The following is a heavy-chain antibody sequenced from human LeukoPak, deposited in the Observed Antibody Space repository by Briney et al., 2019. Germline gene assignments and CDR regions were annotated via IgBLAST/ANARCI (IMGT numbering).Heavy chain of an antibody. V-gene: IGHV3-23*01. CDR3: ARDLEIAAAGFDC. D-gene: IGHD6-13*01. J-gene: IGHJ4*02. Sequence: GGSLRLSCAASGFTFSSYAMSWVRQAPGKGLEWVSAISGSGGSTYYADSVKGRFTISRDNAKNSLYLQMNSLRAEDTAVYYCARDLEIAAAGFDCWGQGTLVTVSS. CDR1: GFTFSSYA. CDR2: ISGSGGST.